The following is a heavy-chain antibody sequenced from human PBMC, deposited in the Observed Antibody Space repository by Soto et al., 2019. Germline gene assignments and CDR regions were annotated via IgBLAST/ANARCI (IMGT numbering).Heavy chain of an antibody. V-gene: IGHV1-3*01. D-gene: IGHD3-3*01. CDR3: ARASGAFDI. J-gene: IGHJ3*02. Sequence: QVQLVQSGAEVEKPGASVKVSCKASGYSFTNYAMHWVRQAPGQSLEWMGWISPGNDNTKYSQKFQGRVTITIDTSASTAYVELSSLRSEDTAVYYCARASGAFDIWGQGTMITVSS. CDR1: GYSFTNYA. CDR2: ISPGNDNT.